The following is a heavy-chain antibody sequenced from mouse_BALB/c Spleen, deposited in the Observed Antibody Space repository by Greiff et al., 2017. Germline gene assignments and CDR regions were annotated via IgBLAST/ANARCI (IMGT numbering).Heavy chain of an antibody. CDR3: ARSTTALHYFDY. CDR2: IHPPDSET. J-gene: IGHJ2*01. CDR1: GYSFTSYW. D-gene: IGHD1-2*01. Sequence: QVQLQQPGAELVRPGASVKLSCKASGYSFTSYWMNWVKQRPGQGLEWIGMIHPPDSETRLNQKFKDKATLTVDKSSSTAYMQLSSPTSEDSAVYYCARSTTALHYFDYWGQGTTLTVSS. V-gene: IGHV1-61*01.